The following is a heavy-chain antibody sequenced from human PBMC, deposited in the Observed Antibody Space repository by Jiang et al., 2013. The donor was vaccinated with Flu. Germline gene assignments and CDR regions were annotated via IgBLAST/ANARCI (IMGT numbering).Heavy chain of an antibody. CDR2: ITPIFATA. V-gene: IGHV1-69*06. CDR3: ARGPDTGTYYYFY. Sequence: SGAEVKKPGSSVKVSCKASGGTFNNYAINWLRQAPGQGPVWMGGITPIFATANYAQRFQGRVTITADKSTSTAYMELRSLRSEDTAVYYCARGPDTGTYYYFYWGQGTLVTVSS. CDR1: GGTFNNYA. D-gene: IGHD3-10*01. J-gene: IGHJ4*02.